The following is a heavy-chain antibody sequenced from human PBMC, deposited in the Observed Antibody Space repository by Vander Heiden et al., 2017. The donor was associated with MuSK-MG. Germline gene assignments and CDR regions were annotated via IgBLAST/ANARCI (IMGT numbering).Heavy chain of an antibody. CDR2: ISGRGDNT. CDR3: AKGDSSSSYSAFEI. Sequence: EVQLLDSGGGLVQPGESLRLSCAASGFTFSSYAMTWVRQAPGKGMEWVSGISGRGDNTYYADSVKGRFTISRDDSKSTLYLQMNSLRAEDTAVYYCAKGDSSSSYSAFEIWGQGTMVTVSS. J-gene: IGHJ3*02. CDR1: GFTFSSYA. D-gene: IGHD6-6*01. V-gene: IGHV3-23*01.